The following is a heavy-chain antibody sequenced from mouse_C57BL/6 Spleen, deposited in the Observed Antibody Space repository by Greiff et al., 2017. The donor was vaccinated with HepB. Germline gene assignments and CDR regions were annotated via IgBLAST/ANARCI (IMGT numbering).Heavy chain of an antibody. D-gene: IGHD2-5*01. CDR3: TTRGSNSAWFAY. CDR1: GFNIKDDY. V-gene: IGHV14-4*01. Sequence: VQLQQSGAELVRPGASVKLSCTASGFNIKDDYMHWVKQRPEQGLEWIGWIDPENGDTEYASKFQGKATITADTSSNTAYLQLSSLTSEDTAVYYCTTRGSNSAWFAYWGQGTLVTVSA. CDR2: IDPENGDT. J-gene: IGHJ3*01.